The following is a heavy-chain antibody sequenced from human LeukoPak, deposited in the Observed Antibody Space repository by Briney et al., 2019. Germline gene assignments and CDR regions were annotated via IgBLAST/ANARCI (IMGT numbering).Heavy chain of an antibody. CDR3: ARGGRITIYLDY. CDR1: GFTFSGHW. Sequence: GGSLRLSCAASGFTFSGHWMHWVRQAPGRGLVWVSRLNGDASSTNYADSVKGRVTISRDNAKNTLYLQMNGLRAEDTAVYYCARGGRITIYLDYWGPGTLVTVSS. J-gene: IGHJ4*02. V-gene: IGHV3-74*01. D-gene: IGHD3-3*01. CDR2: LNGDASST.